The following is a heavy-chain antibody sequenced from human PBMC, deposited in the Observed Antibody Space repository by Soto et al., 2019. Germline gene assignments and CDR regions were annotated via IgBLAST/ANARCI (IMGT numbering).Heavy chain of an antibody. V-gene: IGHV5-51*01. Sequence: GESLKISCRGFVYTFNTYWIGWVRQMPGKGLEWMGVMSPGNSDIRYSPAFQGQVSISADTSISTAYLQWSSLKTSDSGMYYCARQGRTSASSDFWGQGTLVTVSS. D-gene: IGHD2-21*01. CDR3: ARQGRTSASSDF. CDR1: VYTFNTYW. CDR2: MSPGNSDI. J-gene: IGHJ4*02.